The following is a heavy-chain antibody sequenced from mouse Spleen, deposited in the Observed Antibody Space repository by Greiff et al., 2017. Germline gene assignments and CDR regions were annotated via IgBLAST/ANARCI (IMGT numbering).Heavy chain of an antibody. CDR3: VFGMITSYAMDY. CDR1: GFNIKDTY. CDR2: IDPANGNT. Sequence: EVQLQQSGAELVKPGASVKLSCTASGFNIKDTYMHWVKQRPEQGLEWIGRIDPANGNTKYDPKFQGKATITADTSSNTAYLQLSSLTSEDTAVYFCVFGMITSYAMDYWGQGTSVTVSS. J-gene: IGHJ4*01. V-gene: IGHV14-3*02. D-gene: IGHD2-3*01.